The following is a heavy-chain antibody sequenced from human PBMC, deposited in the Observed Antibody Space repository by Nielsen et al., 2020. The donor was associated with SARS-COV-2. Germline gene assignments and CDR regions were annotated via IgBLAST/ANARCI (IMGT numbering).Heavy chain of an antibody. CDR2: IGTSGGNS. V-gene: IGHV3-23*01. J-gene: IGHJ4*02. Sequence: GGSLRLSCEASGITYINYGMSWVRQAPGKGLEWVSSIGTSGGNSYYSDSVKGRFTISRDISKNTLFLQMNSLRAEDTALYYCATRKFYLDYWGQGTLVTVSS. CDR3: ATRKFYLDY. CDR1: GITYINYG.